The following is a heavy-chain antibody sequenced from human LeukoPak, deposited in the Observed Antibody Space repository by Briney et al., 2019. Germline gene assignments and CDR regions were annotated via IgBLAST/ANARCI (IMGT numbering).Heavy chain of an antibody. D-gene: IGHD3-22*01. Sequence: SETLSLTCAVYGGSFSGYYWSWIRQPPGKGLEWIGEINHSGSTNYNPSLKSRVTISVDTSKNQFSLKLSSVTAADTAVYYCARMGRYFYDSSGYPVEFDYWGQGTLVTVSS. CDR3: ARMGRYFYDSSGYPVEFDY. V-gene: IGHV4-34*01. CDR1: GGSFSGYY. J-gene: IGHJ4*02. CDR2: INHSGST.